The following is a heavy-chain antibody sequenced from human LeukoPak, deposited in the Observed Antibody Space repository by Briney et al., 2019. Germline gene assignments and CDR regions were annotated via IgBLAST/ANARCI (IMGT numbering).Heavy chain of an antibody. V-gene: IGHV1-46*01. D-gene: IGHD6-6*01. CDR1: GYSFTDYY. CDR3: ARLIAARGIEY. J-gene: IGHJ4*02. Sequence: ASVKVSCRASGYSFTDYYIHWVRKAPGHGLEWMGIINPRDGYTNYAQKFQGRVTMTRDMATSTIYMQLSSLRSEDTAMYYCARLIAARGIEYWGQGILVTVSS. CDR2: INPRDGYT.